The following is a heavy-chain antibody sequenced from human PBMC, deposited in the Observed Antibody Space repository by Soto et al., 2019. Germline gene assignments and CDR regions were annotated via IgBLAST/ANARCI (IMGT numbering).Heavy chain of an antibody. CDR2: IIPIPDIT. J-gene: IGHJ3*01. V-gene: IGHV1-69*08. D-gene: IGHD3-3*01. CDR1: GGTFSTYI. Sequence: QVQLVQSGAEVRKPGSSVKVSCKAPGGTFSTYIISWVRQAPGQGLEWMGRIIPIPDITNYAQKFQGRVTVTADRSTSTAYMELTSLKSEGTAVYSCARDRITTRGDAFDLWGQGTMVTVSS. CDR3: ARDRITTRGDAFDL.